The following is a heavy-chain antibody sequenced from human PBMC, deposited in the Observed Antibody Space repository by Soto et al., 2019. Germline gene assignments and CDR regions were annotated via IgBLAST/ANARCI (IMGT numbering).Heavy chain of an antibody. Sequence: SVKVSCKASGGTLNNYSINWVRQAPGQGLEWMGGILPVSAPPDYAQKSQGRVSITADHSTSTVYMELSRLKSDDTAVYFCATDSNYDVSNSFWGQGTLVTVSS. CDR2: ILPVSAPP. D-gene: IGHD3-3*01. V-gene: IGHV1-69*13. CDR1: GGTLNNYS. J-gene: IGHJ4*02. CDR3: ATDSNYDVSNSF.